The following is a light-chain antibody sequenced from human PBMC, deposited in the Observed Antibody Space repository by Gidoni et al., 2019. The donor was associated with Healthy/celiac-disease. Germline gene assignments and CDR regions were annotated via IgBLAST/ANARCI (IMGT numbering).Light chain of an antibody. V-gene: IGLV2-14*03. CDR2: DVS. CDR1: SSDVGGYNY. J-gene: IGLJ2*01. Sequence: PGQSITISCTGTSSDVGGYNYVSWYQQHPGKAPKLMIYDVSNRPSGVSNRFSGSKSGNTASLTISGLQAEDEADYYCSSYTSSSSVVFGGGTKLTVL. CDR3: SSYTSSSSVV.